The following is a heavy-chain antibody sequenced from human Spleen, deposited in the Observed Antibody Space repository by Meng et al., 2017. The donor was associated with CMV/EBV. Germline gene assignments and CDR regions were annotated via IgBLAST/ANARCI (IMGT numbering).Heavy chain of an antibody. CDR1: GFTFSSYS. Sequence: GESLKISCAASGFTFSSYSMNWVRQAPGKGLEWVALIWYDGSNKYYTESVKGRFTISRDNSKNTLYLQMNSLRAEDTAVYYCARVDGSGTYTFDYWGQGTLVTVSS. J-gene: IGHJ4*02. V-gene: IGHV3-33*08. D-gene: IGHD1-26*01. CDR3: ARVDGSGTYTFDY. CDR2: IWYDGSNK.